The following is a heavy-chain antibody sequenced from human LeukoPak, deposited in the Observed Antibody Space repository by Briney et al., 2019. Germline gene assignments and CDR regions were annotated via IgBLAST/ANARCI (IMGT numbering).Heavy chain of an antibody. CDR3: ARGLWAGGERFDP. J-gene: IGHJ5*02. CDR1: GGSFSGYY. V-gene: IGHV4-34*01. Sequence: SETLSLTCAVYGGSFSGYYWSWIRQPPGKGLEWIGEINHSGSTNYNPSLKSRVTISVDTSKNQFSLKLSSVTAADTGVYYCARGLWAGGERFDPWGQGTLVTVSS. D-gene: IGHD1-14*01. CDR2: INHSGST.